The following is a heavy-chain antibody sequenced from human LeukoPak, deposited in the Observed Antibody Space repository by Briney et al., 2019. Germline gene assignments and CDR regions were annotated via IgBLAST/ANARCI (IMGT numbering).Heavy chain of an antibody. J-gene: IGHJ4*02. D-gene: IGHD1-26*01. CDR1: GFSFSTQR. CDR2: INEDESTT. CDR3: VRDLGGRSGH. Sequence: GGSLRLSCVASGFSFSTQRMHWVRQAPGKGLVWVSRINEDESTTNYADSVKGRSTIFRDNAKNTLYLQMNSLRAEDTAVYYCVRDLGGRSGHWGQGTLVTVSS. V-gene: IGHV3-74*01.